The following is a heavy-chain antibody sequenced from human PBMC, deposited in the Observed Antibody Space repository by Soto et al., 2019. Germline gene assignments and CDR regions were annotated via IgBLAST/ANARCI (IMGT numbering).Heavy chain of an antibody. D-gene: IGHD3-3*01. CDR1: GYTFTSYD. V-gene: IGHV1-8*01. CDR3: ARDGRITIFGVVTAYDYYGMDV. J-gene: IGHJ6*01. Sequence: QVQLVQSGAEVKKPGASVKVSCKASGYTFTSYDINWVRQATGQGLEWMGWMNPNSGNTGYAQKFQXXXTVTRTTSISXXYXGXXSLRSEDTAVYYCARDGRITIFGVVTAYDYYGMDVWGQGPTVTVSS. CDR2: MNPNSGNT.